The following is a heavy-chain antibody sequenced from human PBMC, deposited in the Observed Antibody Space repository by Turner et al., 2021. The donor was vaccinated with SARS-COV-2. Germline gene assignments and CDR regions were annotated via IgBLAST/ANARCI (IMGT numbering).Heavy chain of an antibody. D-gene: IGHD6-13*01. Sequence: QVQLVESGGGVVQPGRSLSLSCAASGFTFSRPGMHWVRQAPGKGLEWVAVIWYDGSNKYYADSVKGRFTISRDNSKNTLYLQMNSLRAEDTAVYYCAREGDAIAAAGSLDYWGQGTLVTVSS. CDR3: AREGDAIAAAGSLDY. CDR2: IWYDGSNK. CDR1: GFTFSRPG. V-gene: IGHV3-33*01. J-gene: IGHJ4*02.